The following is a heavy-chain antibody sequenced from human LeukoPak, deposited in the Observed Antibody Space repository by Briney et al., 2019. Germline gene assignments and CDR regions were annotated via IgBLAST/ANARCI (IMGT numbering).Heavy chain of an antibody. V-gene: IGHV5-51*01. CDR3: ARHEPRYRYGYFFWFDP. J-gene: IGHJ5*02. CDR1: GYSFTSYW. CDR2: IYPGDSDT. Sequence: GESLKISCKGSGYSFTSYWIGWVRQMPGKGLEWMGIIYPGDSDTRYSPSFQGQVTISADKSISTAYLQWSSLKASDTAMYYCARHEPRYRYGYFFWFDPWGQGTLVTVSS. D-gene: IGHD5-18*01.